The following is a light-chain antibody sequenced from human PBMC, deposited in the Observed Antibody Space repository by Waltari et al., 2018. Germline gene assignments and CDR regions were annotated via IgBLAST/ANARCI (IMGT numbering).Light chain of an antibody. CDR3: QHYVRLPVA. CDR2: DAS. V-gene: IGKV3-20*01. CDR1: QSVRRA. J-gene: IGKJ1*01. Sequence: DIVLTQSPGTLSLSPGERATPSCRASQSVRRAFAWYQQRPGQAPRLLIYDASNRATGIPDRFSGSGSGTDFSLTISRLEPEDFAVYYCQHYVRLPVAFGQGTKVEIK.